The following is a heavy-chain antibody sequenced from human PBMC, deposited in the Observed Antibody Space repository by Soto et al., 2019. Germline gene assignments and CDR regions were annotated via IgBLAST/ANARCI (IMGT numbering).Heavy chain of an antibody. CDR3: ARDSSKFGELSDY. CDR2: ISYDGSNK. J-gene: IGHJ4*02. V-gene: IGHV3-30-3*01. Sequence: PGGSLRLSCAASGFTFSSYAMHWVRQAPGKGLEWVAVISYDGSNKYYADSVKGRFTISRDNSKNTLYLQMNSLRAEDTAVYYCARDSSKFGELSDYWGQGTLVTVSS. CDR1: GFTFSSYA. D-gene: IGHD3-10*02.